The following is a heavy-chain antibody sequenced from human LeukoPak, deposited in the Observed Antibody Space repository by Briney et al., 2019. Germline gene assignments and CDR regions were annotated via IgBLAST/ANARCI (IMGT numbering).Heavy chain of an antibody. V-gene: IGHV1-46*01. D-gene: IGHD3-22*01. CDR3: AWPPYDISVYYPH. CDR2: INPSGGST. Sequence: ASVKVSCKASGYTFTGYYMHWLRQAPGQGLEWMGIINPSGGSTSYAQKFQGRVTMTRDTSTSTVYMELSSLRSEDTAVYCCAWPPYDISVYYPHGGQGPLVTVSS. J-gene: IGHJ4*02. CDR1: GYTFTGYY.